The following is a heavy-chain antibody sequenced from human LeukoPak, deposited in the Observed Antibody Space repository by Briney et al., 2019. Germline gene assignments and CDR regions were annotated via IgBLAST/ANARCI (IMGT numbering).Heavy chain of an antibody. D-gene: IGHD3-3*01. Sequence: SETLSLTCAVYGGSFSGYYWSWIRQPPGKGLEWIGEINHSGSTNYNPSLERRVTISVDTSKNQFSLKLSSVTAADTAVYYCARGTDFWSGYYGYWGQGTLVTVSS. V-gene: IGHV4-34*01. CDR2: INHSGST. CDR1: GGSFSGYY. CDR3: ARGTDFWSGYYGY. J-gene: IGHJ4*02.